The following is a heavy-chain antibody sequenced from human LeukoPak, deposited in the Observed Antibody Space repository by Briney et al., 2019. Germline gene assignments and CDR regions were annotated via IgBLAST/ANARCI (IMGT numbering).Heavy chain of an antibody. CDR3: ARSSLYCSSTSCPWDYYGMDV. D-gene: IGHD2-2*01. J-gene: IGHJ6*02. Sequence: GASVKVSCTASGYTFTGHYIHWVGHAPGQGPEWMGWVNPKNGGTNYAQKFQGRVTMTRDTSISTAYMELSRLRSDDTAVYYCARSSLYCSSTSCPWDYYGMDVWGQGTTVTVSS. CDR2: VNPKNGGT. V-gene: IGHV1-2*02. CDR1: GYTFTGHY.